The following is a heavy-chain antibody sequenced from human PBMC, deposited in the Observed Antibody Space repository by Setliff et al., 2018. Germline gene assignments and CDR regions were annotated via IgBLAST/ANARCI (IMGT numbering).Heavy chain of an antibody. CDR1: GFTFSTYA. V-gene: IGHV3-23*01. CDR2: INAGGFST. CDR3: ARRMTAYYYMDV. D-gene: IGHD2-21*02. Sequence: GGSLRLSCAASGFTFSTYAMSWVRQAPGKGLEWVSAINAGGFSTYYTDSVKGRFTISRDNSKSTLHLQMNSLRAEDTAVYYCARRMTAYYYMDVWGKGTTVTVS. J-gene: IGHJ6*03.